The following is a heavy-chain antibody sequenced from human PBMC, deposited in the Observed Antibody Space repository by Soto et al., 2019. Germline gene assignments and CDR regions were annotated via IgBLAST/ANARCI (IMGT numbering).Heavy chain of an antibody. J-gene: IGHJ4*02. CDR1: GGTFSSYA. Sequence: ASVKVSCKASGGTFSSYAISWVRQAPGQGLEWMGGIIPIFGTANYAQKFQGRVTITADESTSTAYMELSSLRSEDTAVYYCARNTSPYSSGWYLGDYWGQGTLVTVSS. CDR2: IIPIFGTA. V-gene: IGHV1-69*13. CDR3: ARNTSPYSSGWYLGDY. D-gene: IGHD6-19*01.